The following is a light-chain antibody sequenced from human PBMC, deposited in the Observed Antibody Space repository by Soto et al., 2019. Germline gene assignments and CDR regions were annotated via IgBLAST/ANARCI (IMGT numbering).Light chain of an antibody. CDR3: SSYAGSSNLV. CDR1: SSDVGGYDY. CDR2: EVS. Sequence: QSALTQPPSASGSPGQSVTISCTGTSSDVGGYDYVSWYQQHPGKAPKVMIYEVSKRPSGVPDRFSGSKSGNTASLTVSGLQAEDEADYYCSSYAGSSNLVFGGGTKLT. J-gene: IGLJ2*01. V-gene: IGLV2-8*01.